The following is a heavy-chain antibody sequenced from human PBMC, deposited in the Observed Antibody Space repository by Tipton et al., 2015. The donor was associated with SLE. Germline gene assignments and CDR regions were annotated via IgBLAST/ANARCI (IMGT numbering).Heavy chain of an antibody. D-gene: IGHD6-6*01. J-gene: IGHJ6*02. CDR3: ARDDIAADDMDV. CDR1: GFTFSSYS. CDR2: ISSDSYYI. Sequence: GSLRLSCVASGFTFSSYSMNWVRQAPGKGLEWVSSISSDSYYIYYADSVKGRFTISRDNAKNSLYLQMNSLRAEDTAVYYCARDDIAADDMDVWGQGTTVTVSS. V-gene: IGHV3-21*03.